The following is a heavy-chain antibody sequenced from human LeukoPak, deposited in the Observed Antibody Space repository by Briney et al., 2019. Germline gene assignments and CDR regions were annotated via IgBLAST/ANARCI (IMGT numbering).Heavy chain of an antibody. J-gene: IGHJ3*01. CDR3: ARDGGSGWRGTVRF. CDR2: TAFNGSNNDYVT. Sequence: GRSLRLSCAASGFTFSTCGMHWVRQAPGKGLEWVAVTAFNGSNNDYVTSYANSVKGRFTISRDNSKNTLYLQMSSLRAEDTAVYYCARDGGSGWRGTVRFWGQGTMLIVSS. D-gene: IGHD6-19*01. V-gene: IGHV3-30*03. CDR1: GFTFSTCG.